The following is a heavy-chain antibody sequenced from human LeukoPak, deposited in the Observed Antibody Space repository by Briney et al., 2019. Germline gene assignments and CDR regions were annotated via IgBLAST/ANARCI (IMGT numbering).Heavy chain of an antibody. CDR3: ARDQGSPDCFDY. V-gene: IGHV1-2*02. CDR2: INPNSGGT. CDR1: GYTFTGYY. D-gene: IGHD6-13*01. J-gene: IGHJ4*02. Sequence: ASVKVSCKVSGYTFTGYYMHWVRQAPGQGLEWMGWINPNSGGTNYAQKFQGRVTMTRDTSISTAYMELSRLRSDDTAVYYCARDQGSPDCFDYWGQGTLVTVSS.